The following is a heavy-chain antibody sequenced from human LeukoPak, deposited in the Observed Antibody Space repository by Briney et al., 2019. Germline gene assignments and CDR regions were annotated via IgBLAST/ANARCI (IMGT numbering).Heavy chain of an antibody. D-gene: IGHD4-17*01. J-gene: IGHJ4*02. CDR1: GFTFNSYG. V-gene: IGHV3-23*01. Sequence: GGSLRLSCAASGFTFNSYGMSWVRQAPGKGLEWVSAISGSGGSTYYADSVKGRFTVSRDNSKNTLYLQMNSLRAEDTAVYYCAKDLAYGDYFDYWGQGTLVTVSS. CDR3: AKDLAYGDYFDY. CDR2: ISGSGGST.